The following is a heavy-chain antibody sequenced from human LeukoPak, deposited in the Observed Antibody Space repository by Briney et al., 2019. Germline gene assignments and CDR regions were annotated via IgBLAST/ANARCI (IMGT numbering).Heavy chain of an antibody. CDR2: IRYDGSNK. CDR3: ARTYYVWGSYRYSFDPFDI. CDR1: GFTFSSYG. D-gene: IGHD3-16*02. V-gene: IGHV3-30*02. J-gene: IGHJ3*02. Sequence: PGGSLRLSCAASGFTFSSYGMHWVRQAPGKGLEWVAFIRYDGSNKYYADSVKGRFTISRDNSKNTLYLQMNSLRAEDTAVYYCARTYYVWGSYRYSFDPFDIWGQGTMVTVSS.